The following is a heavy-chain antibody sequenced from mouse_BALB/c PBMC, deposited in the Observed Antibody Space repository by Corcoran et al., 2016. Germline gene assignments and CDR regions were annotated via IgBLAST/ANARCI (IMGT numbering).Heavy chain of an antibody. D-gene: IGHD2-4*01. V-gene: IGHV9-1*02. CDR2: INTYTGEP. J-gene: IGHJ2*01. CDR1: GYIFTNYG. CDR3: VYDYHRGGYYFDY. Sequence: QIQLVQSGPELKKPGETVKISCKASGYIFTNYGVNWVKQAPGKGLKWMGWINTYTGEPTYADDFKGRFAFSLETSASTAYLQINNLKNEDMATYFCVYDYHRGGYYFDYWGQGTTLTVSS.